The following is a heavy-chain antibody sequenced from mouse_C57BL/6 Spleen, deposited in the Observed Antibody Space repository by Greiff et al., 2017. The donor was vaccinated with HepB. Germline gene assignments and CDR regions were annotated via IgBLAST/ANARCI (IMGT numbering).Heavy chain of an antibody. J-gene: IGHJ1*03. CDR2: IYPGSGST. CDR3: ARKDYDYDEGYWYFDV. D-gene: IGHD2-4*01. CDR1: GYTFTSYW. V-gene: IGHV1-55*01. Sequence: QVQLQQPGAELVKPGASVKMSCKASGYTFTSYWIPWVKQRPGQGLEWIGDIYPGSGSTNYNEKFKSKATLTVDTSSSTAYMQLSSLTSEDSAVYYCARKDYDYDEGYWYFDVWGTGTTVTVSS.